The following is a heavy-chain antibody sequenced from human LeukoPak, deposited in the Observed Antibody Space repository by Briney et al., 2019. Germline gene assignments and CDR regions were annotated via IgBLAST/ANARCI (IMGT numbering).Heavy chain of an antibody. D-gene: IGHD2-2*01. J-gene: IGHJ4*02. V-gene: IGHV3-48*04. Sequence: GGSLRLSCAASGFTFSSYSMNWVRQAPGKGLEWVSYISSSGSTIYYADSVKGRFTISRDNAKNSLYLQMNSLRAEDTAVYYCAKDRYCSSTSCHLDHWGQGTLVTASS. CDR2: ISSSGSTI. CDR3: AKDRYCSSTSCHLDH. CDR1: GFTFSSYS.